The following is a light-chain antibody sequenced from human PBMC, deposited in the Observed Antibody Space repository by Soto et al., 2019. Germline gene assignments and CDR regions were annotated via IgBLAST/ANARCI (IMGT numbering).Light chain of an antibody. V-gene: IGLV1-44*01. CDR2: SNN. Sequence: QTVVTQPPSASGTPGQRVTISCSGSSSNIGSNTVNWYQQLPGTAPKLLIYSNNQRPSGVPDRFSGSKSGTSASLAISGLQSEDEADYYCAAWDDSLNGRVFGGGTKVTVI. J-gene: IGLJ3*02. CDR3: AAWDDSLNGRV. CDR1: SSNIGSNT.